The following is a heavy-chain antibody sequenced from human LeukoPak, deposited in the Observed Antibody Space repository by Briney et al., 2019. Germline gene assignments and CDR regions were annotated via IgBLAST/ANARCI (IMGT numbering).Heavy chain of an antibody. V-gene: IGHV4-59*01. J-gene: IGHJ5*02. CDR2: IYHSGIYYSATT. CDR1: GGSISDYY. Sequence: PSETLSLTCTVSGGSISDYYWTWIRHPPGQGLEWIGYIYHSGIYYSATTNYSPSLKSRVTISVDTSKNQFSLKLSSVTAADTAVYYCARGFMSSSWYGGWFDPWGQGTLVTVSS. CDR3: ARGFMSSSWYGGWFDP. D-gene: IGHD6-13*01.